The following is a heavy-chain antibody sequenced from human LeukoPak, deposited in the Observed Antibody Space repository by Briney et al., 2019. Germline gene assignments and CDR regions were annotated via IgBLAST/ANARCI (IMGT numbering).Heavy chain of an antibody. Sequence: PSETLSLTCTVSGGSISSSSYYWGWIRQPPGKGLEWIGSIYDSGSTYYNPSLKSRVTISVDKSKNQFSLKLSSVTAADTAVYYCASMGSSSSDYWGQGTLVTVSS. V-gene: IGHV4-39*07. CDR2: IYDSGST. CDR1: GGSISSSSYY. J-gene: IGHJ4*02. D-gene: IGHD6-13*01. CDR3: ASMGSSSSDY.